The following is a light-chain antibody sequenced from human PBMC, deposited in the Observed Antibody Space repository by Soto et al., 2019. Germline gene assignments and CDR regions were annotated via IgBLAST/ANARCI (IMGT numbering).Light chain of an antibody. J-gene: IGKJ4*01. CDR2: GAS. CDR3: QQYCSSPPA. CDR1: QSVSSSY. V-gene: IGKV3-20*01. Sequence: EIVLTQSPGTLSLSPGERATLSCRASQSVSSSYLAWYQQKPGQAPRLLIYGASSRATGIPDRFSGSGSGTDFTLTISRLEPEDLAVYYCQQYCSSPPAFGGWTKVEIK.